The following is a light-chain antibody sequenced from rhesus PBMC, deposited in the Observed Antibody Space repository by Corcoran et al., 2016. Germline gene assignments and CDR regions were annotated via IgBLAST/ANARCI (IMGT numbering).Light chain of an antibody. J-gene: IGKJ2*01. CDR3: QQRNSYPYS. CDR2: DAC. Sequence: DIQLTQSPSSLSASVGDRVTITCRASQGISSYLAWYQQKSGKAPKLLLYDACNLQSGGPSRFRGSGSGIEFTLTISSLQTEDFATYYCQQRNSYPYSFGQGTKVEIK. CDR1: QGISSY. V-gene: IGKV1-38*01.